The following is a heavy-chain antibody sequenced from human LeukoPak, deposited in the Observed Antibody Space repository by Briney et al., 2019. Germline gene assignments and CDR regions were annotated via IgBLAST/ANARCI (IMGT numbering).Heavy chain of an antibody. D-gene: IGHD3-10*01. V-gene: IGHV4-59*08. CDR3: ARYGSGSYSDDHFQH. CDR2: IYYSGVT. Sequence: GSLTLSCAASGFTVSSNYMSWIGQPPGKGLEYIGYIYYSGVTNCNPSLKSRVSLSVDTSKNQFSLKLTSVTAADTAVYYCARYGSGSYSDDHFQHWGKGTLVSVSS. CDR1: GFTVSSNY. J-gene: IGHJ1*01.